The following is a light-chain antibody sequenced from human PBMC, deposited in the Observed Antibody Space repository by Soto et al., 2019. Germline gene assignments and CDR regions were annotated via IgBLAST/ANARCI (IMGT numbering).Light chain of an antibody. CDR1: QSVSSSY. V-gene: IGKV3-20*01. Sequence: EIVLTQSPGTLSLSPGERATLSCRASQSVSSSYLAWYQQKPGQAPRLLIYGASSRATGIADRFSGSGYGTDFTLTISRLEPEDFAVYYCPQYDSSLTWTFGQGTKVEIK. CDR2: GAS. J-gene: IGKJ1*01. CDR3: PQYDSSLTWT.